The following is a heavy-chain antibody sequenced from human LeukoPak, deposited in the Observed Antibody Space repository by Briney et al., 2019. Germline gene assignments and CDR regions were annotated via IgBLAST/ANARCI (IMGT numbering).Heavy chain of an antibody. CDR2: ISGSGGST. D-gene: IGHD3-9*01. V-gene: IGHV3-23*01. J-gene: IGHJ6*03. CDR3: AKASKTGYYPTYYYYYYMDV. CDR1: GFTFSSYA. Sequence: PGGSLRLSCAASGFTFSSYAMIWVRQAPGKGLEWVSAISGSGGSTYYADSVKGRFTISRDKSKNTLYLQMNSLRAEDTAVYYCAKASKTGYYPTYYYYYYMDVWGKGTTVTISS.